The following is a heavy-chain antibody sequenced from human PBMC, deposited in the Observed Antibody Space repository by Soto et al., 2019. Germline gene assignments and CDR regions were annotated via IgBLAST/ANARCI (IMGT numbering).Heavy chain of an antibody. D-gene: IGHD4-17*01. J-gene: IGHJ6*03. CDR2: ISWNSGSI. V-gene: IGHV3-9*01. Sequence: GGSLRLSCAASGFTFDDYAMHWVRQAPGKGLEWVSGISWNSGSIGYADSVKGRFTISRDNAKNSLYLQMNSLRAEDTALYYCAKGATVGAYYYLAVWGKGTTVTVAS. CDR1: GFTFDDYA. CDR3: AKGATVGAYYYLAV.